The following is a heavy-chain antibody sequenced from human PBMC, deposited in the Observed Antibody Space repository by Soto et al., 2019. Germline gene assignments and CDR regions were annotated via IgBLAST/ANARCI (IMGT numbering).Heavy chain of an antibody. Sequence: EVQLVESGGGLVQPGGSLRLSCAASGFTFSSYWMSWVRQAPGKGLEWVANIKQDGSEKYYVDSVKGRFTISRDNAKNSLYLQMNSLRAEDTAVYYCASNSKWYGSGSYYTHWGQGTLVTVSS. CDR2: IKQDGSEK. CDR3: ASNSKWYGSGSYYTH. D-gene: IGHD3-10*01. CDR1: GFTFSSYW. J-gene: IGHJ4*02. V-gene: IGHV3-7*01.